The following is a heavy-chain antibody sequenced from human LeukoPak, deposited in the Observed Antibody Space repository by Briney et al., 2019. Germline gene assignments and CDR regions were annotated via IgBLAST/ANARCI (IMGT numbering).Heavy chain of an antibody. D-gene: IGHD2-2*01. Sequence: GGSLRLSCAAYGFTFRSYWMSWVRQAPGKGLKWVANIKQDGSEKYYVDSVKGRFTISRDNAKNSLYLQMNSLRAEDTAVYYCARDACSSISCYHNWFDPWGQGTLVTVSS. J-gene: IGHJ5*02. V-gene: IGHV3-7*01. CDR3: ARDACSSISCYHNWFDP. CDR2: IKQDGSEK. CDR1: GFTFRSYW.